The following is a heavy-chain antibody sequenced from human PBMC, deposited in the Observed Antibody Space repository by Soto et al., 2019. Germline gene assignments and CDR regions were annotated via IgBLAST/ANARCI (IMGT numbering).Heavy chain of an antibody. V-gene: IGHV4-59*01. CDR3: ARDLWGYCGTDCYPLDV. CDR1: GCSISSYY. CDR2: IYYSGST. J-gene: IGHJ6*02. D-gene: IGHD2-21*02. Sequence: PSETLSLTCTVSGCSISSYYWSWIRQPPGKGLEWIGYIYYSGSTNYNPSLKSRVTISVDTSKNQFSLKLSSVTAADTAVYYCARDLWGYCGTDCYPLDVWGQGTTVTV.